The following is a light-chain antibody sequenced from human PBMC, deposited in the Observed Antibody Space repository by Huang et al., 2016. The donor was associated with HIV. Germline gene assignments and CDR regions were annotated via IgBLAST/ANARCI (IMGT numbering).Light chain of an antibody. V-gene: IGKV1-5*03. Sequence: DIQMTQSPSILSASVGDRVTITCRASHSVSTLVAWYQQKPGQPPKRLIYKSSTLESRVPSRFSGSGSGTEFTLTITSLQPDDYATYYCQQYNTFWTFGQGTKV. CDR3: QQYNTFWT. CDR2: KSS. J-gene: IGKJ1*01. CDR1: HSVSTL.